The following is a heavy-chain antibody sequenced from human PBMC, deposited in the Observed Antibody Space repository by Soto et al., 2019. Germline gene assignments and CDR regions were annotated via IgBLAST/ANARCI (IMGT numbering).Heavy chain of an antibody. D-gene: IGHD2-15*01. Sequence: GGSLRLSCVVSGRTFRSYAMSWVRQAPGKGLEWVSGISGGGAGTYYADSVKGRFTISRDNSKNTLYLQMNRLRAEDTAVYYCAKDLFCSGDSCYHYYYYGIAVWGQGTTVTVSS. CDR1: GRTFRSYA. CDR3: AKDLFCSGDSCYHYYYYGIAV. V-gene: IGHV3-23*01. J-gene: IGHJ6*02. CDR2: ISGGGAGT.